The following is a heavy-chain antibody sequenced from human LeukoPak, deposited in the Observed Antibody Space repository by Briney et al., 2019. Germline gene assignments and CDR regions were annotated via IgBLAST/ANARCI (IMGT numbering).Heavy chain of an antibody. D-gene: IGHD3-3*01. Sequence: GGSLRLSCAASGFTFSSYWMSWVRQAPGKGLEWVANIKQDGSEKYYVDSVKGRFTISRDNAKNSLYLQMNSLRAEDTAVYYCARDLGRYDFWSGSPSSYYGMDVGGQGTTVTVSS. CDR1: GFTFSSYW. CDR3: ARDLGRYDFWSGSPSSYYGMDV. V-gene: IGHV3-7*01. J-gene: IGHJ6*02. CDR2: IKQDGSEK.